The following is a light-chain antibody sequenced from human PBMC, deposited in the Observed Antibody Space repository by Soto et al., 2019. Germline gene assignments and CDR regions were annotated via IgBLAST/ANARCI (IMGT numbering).Light chain of an antibody. CDR2: DVS. CDR1: SSDVGGYNY. V-gene: IGLV2-14*01. CDR3: SSYTSSSTRV. J-gene: IGLJ2*01. Sequence: HSALTQPASVSGSPGQSITISCTGTSSDVGGYNYVSWYQQHPGKAPKLMIYDVSNRPSGVSNRFSGSKSGNTASLTISGLQAEDEADYYCSSYTSSSTRVFGGGTTVTVL.